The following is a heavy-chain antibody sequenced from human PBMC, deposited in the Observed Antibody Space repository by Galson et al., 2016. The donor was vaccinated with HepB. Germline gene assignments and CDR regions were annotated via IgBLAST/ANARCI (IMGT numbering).Heavy chain of an antibody. V-gene: IGHV3-30*04. Sequence: SLRLSCAASGFTFSTYAMNWVRQAPGKGLEWVALISYDGSKKHYADSVKGRFTISRDNSKNTLYLQMNSLRAEDTAVYYCARGRGGQNQLLYRTYYLDYWGQGALVTVSS. D-gene: IGHD2-2*02. CDR1: GFTFSTYA. J-gene: IGHJ4*02. CDR2: ISYDGSKK. CDR3: ARGRGGQNQLLYRTYYLDY.